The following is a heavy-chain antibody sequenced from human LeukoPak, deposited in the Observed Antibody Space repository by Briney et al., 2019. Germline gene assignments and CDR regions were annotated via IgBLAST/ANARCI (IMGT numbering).Heavy chain of an antibody. J-gene: IGHJ4*02. CDR1: GYTFTGYY. D-gene: IGHD5-12*01. CDR3: ARAYSGYAPNDY. CDR2: ISPSGDST. Sequence: GASVKVSCKASGYTFTGYYVHWVRQAPGQGLEWMGIISPSGDSTTYAQKFQGRVTMSRDTSTSTVSMELSSLRSEDTAVYYCARAYSGYAPNDYWGQGTLVTVSS. V-gene: IGHV1-46*01.